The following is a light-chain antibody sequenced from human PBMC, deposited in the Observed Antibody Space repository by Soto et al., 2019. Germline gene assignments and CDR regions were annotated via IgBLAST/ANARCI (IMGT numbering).Light chain of an antibody. CDR1: SSDVGGYNY. V-gene: IGLV2-14*01. Sequence: QSALTQPASESGSPGQSITISCTGTSSDVGGYNYVSWYQQHPGKAPKLMISEVSNRPSGVSNRFSGSKSGNTASLTISGLQAEDEADYYCSSYTSSSTYVFGTGTKVTVL. J-gene: IGLJ1*01. CDR3: SSYTSSSTYV. CDR2: EVS.